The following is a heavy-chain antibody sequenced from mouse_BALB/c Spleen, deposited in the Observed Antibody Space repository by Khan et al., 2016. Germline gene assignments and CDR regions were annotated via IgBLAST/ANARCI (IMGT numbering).Heavy chain of an antibody. CDR3: ARTGDYHYYAMDY. V-gene: IGHV9-3*02. J-gene: IGHJ4*01. D-gene: IGHD2-13*01. CDR2: INTNPGEP. CDR1: EYTFTNYG. Sequence: QIQLVQSGPELKKPGETVKISCKASEYTFTNYGMNWVKQAPGKGLKWMGWINTNPGEPTYAAEFKGRFAISLEASASTAYLPINNLTHDDSATSFCARTGDYHYYAMDYWGQGTSVTVSS.